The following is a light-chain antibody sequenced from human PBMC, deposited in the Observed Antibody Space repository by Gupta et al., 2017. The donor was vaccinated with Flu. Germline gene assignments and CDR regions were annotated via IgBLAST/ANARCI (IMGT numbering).Light chain of an antibody. CDR2: EIN. J-gene: IGLJ2*01. CDR1: TSNIGNNY. V-gene: IGLV1-51*02. Sequence: TSNIGNNYVSWYQQFPGTAPKLLIYEINKRPSGIPDRFSGSKSGTSATLAITGLQTADEADYYCESWDNYLSTVLFGGGTKLTVL. CDR3: ESWDNYLSTVL.